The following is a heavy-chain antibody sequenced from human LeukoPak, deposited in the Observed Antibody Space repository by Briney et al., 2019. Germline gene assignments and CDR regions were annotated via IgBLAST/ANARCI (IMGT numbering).Heavy chain of an antibody. Sequence: PGGSLRLSCAASGFTFSSYWMSWVRQAPGKGLEWVSYISSSSSTIYYADSVKGRFTISRDNAKNSLYLQMNSLRAEDTAVYYCAREGGSSSSGEAFDIWGQGTMVTVSS. V-gene: IGHV3-48*04. CDR3: AREGGSSSSGEAFDI. J-gene: IGHJ3*02. D-gene: IGHD6-13*01. CDR2: ISSSSSTI. CDR1: GFTFSSYW.